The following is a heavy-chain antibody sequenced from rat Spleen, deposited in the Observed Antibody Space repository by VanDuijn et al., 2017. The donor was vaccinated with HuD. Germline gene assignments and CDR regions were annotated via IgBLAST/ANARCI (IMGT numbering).Heavy chain of an antibody. J-gene: IGHJ1*01. CDR1: GFSLTDYS. Sequence: EVQLKESGPGLVQPSQTLSLTCTVSGFSLTDYSVHWVRQPPGKGLEWLGVKWSGGSTACNSALKSRLSISRDTSKSQVLLQMSSLQTEDTATYYCASLTTGIPLDYWYFDFWGPGTMVTVSS. CDR2: KWSGGST. V-gene: IGHV2S63*01. CDR3: ASLTTGIPLDYWYFDF. D-gene: IGHD1-9*01.